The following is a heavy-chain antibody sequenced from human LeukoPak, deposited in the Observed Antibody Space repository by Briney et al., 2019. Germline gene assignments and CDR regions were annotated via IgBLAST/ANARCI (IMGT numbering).Heavy chain of an antibody. V-gene: IGHV3-7*03. J-gene: IGHJ6*02. CDR3: ARIIMVIIAATPHYGMDV. CDR1: EFSFSNYW. CDR2: IRQDGSEK. D-gene: IGHD2-15*01. Sequence: GGSLRLSCAASEFSFSNYWMSWVRQAPGKGLEWVANIRQDGSEKYYVDSVKGRFTISRDNAKNSVYLQMNSLRVEDTALYFCARIIMVIIAATPHYGMDVWGQGTTVTVSS.